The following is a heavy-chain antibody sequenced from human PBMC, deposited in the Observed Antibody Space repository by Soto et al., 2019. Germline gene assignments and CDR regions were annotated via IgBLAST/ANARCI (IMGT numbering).Heavy chain of an antibody. CDR3: ARGTPPLGYCISLSCTNYFDP. CDR2: ISAYNGNT. V-gene: IGHV1-18*01. J-gene: IGHJ5*02. Sequence: ASVKVSCKASGYTFTSYGISWVRQAPGQGLEWMGWISAYNGNTNYAQKLQGRVTMTTDTSTSTAYMELRSLRSDDTAVYYCARGTPPLGYCISLSCTNYFDPWGQGTLVTVSS. CDR1: GYTFTSYG. D-gene: IGHD2-2*01.